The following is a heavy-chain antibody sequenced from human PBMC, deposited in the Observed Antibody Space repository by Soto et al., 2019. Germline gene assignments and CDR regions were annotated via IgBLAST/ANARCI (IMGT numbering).Heavy chain of an antibody. CDR2: ISGYNGNT. CDR1: GYTFTTYD. Sequence: ASVKVSCKASGYTFTTYDITWVRQAPGQGLEWMGWISGYNGNTNYAQKVQGRVTMTTDTSTSTAYMELSSLRSEDTAVYYCARTYSSSWYRGDYYGMDVWGQGTTVTVSS. CDR3: ARTYSSSWYRGDYYGMDV. D-gene: IGHD6-13*01. V-gene: IGHV1-18*01. J-gene: IGHJ6*02.